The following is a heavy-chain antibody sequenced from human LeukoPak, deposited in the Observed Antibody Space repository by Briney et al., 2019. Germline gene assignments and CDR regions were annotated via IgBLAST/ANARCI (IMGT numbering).Heavy chain of an antibody. CDR1: GFTVSNNY. V-gene: IGHV3-53*01. CDR3: VSHSDSLTSYCFDY. Sequence: GGSLRLSCAASGFTVSNNYMSWVRQAPGKGLEWVSIIYFGGDTYYADSVKGRFTISRDNSKNTMSLQMNSLRADDTAVYYCVSHSDSLTSYCFDYWGQGTLVTVSS. J-gene: IGHJ4*02. D-gene: IGHD3-9*01. CDR2: IYFGGDT.